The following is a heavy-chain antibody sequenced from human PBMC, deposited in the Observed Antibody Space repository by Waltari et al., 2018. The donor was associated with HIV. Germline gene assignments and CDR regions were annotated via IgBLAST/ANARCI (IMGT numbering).Heavy chain of an antibody. CDR1: GGSISSSSYY. CDR2: IYYSGST. V-gene: IGHV4-39*01. J-gene: IGHJ6*02. CDR3: ASPIYCGGDCYSHYYYGMDV. Sequence: QLQLQESGPGLVKPSETLSLTCTVSGGSISSSSYYWGWISQPPGKGLEWIGSIYYSGSTYYKPSLKSRVTISVDTSKNQFSLKLSSVTAADTAVYYCASPIYCGGDCYSHYYYGMDVWGQGTTVTVSS. D-gene: IGHD2-21*02.